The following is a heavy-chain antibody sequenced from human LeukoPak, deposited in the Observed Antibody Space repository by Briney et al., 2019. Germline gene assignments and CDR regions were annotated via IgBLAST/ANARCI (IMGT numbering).Heavy chain of an antibody. Sequence: GASVKVSCKASGYSFTDYYMHWVRQAPGQGLEWMGWINPNSGDTKYAQKFQGRVTMTRDTSISTIYLELTDLTSDDTAVYYCARRLSEGHLRVGAFDYWGQGTLVTVSS. CDR2: INPNSGDT. D-gene: IGHD1-26*01. J-gene: IGHJ4*02. V-gene: IGHV1-2*02. CDR3: ARRLSEGHLRVGAFDY. CDR1: GYSFTDYY.